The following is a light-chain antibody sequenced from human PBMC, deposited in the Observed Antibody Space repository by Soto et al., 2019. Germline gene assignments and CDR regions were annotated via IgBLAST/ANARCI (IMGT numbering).Light chain of an antibody. Sequence: DIQMTQSPSTLSASVGDRVTITCRASQSIVNWLAWYQQKPGEALKLLFYKASALESGVPSRFSGSGSGTEFTLTISSLQPDDFATYYCQQYETYSPLTFGGGTKVEIK. CDR3: QQYETYSPLT. V-gene: IGKV1-5*03. CDR1: QSIVNW. CDR2: KAS. J-gene: IGKJ4*01.